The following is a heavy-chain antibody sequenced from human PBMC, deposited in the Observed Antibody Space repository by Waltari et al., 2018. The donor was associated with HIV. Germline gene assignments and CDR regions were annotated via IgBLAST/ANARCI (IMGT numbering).Heavy chain of an antibody. CDR3: ARERPMWNYGPGVKYMDV. J-gene: IGHJ6*03. CDR1: GGSFSAYY. CDR2: TNDRGST. D-gene: IGHD1-7*01. V-gene: IGHV4-34*01. Sequence: QVQLHQWCAGLLKPSETLSLICAVSGGSFSAYYWPWLRQPPGKGLEWIGETNDRGSTNYNPSLKSRVTMSIDTAKNEFSLKLSSVTAADTAVYYCARERPMWNYGPGVKYMDVWGQGPRSPSP.